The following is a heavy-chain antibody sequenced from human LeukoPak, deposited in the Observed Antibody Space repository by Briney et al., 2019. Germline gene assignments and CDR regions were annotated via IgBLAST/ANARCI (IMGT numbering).Heavy chain of an antibody. CDR3: ATSNREFASGTGDF. Sequence: GGSLRLSCAASGFTFSSHWMSWVRQGLGKGLEWVANIKQDGSEKYYVDSVKGRFTISRDNAKNSLYLQMNSLRAEDTAVYYCATSNREFASGTGDFWGQGTLVTVSS. CDR1: GFTFSSHW. J-gene: IGHJ4*02. V-gene: IGHV3-7*05. D-gene: IGHD3-10*01. CDR2: IKQDGSEK.